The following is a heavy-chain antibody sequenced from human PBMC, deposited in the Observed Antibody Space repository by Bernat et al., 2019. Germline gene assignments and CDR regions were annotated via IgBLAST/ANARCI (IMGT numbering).Heavy chain of an antibody. J-gene: IGHJ6*02. V-gene: IGHV3-74*02. D-gene: IGHD3-3*01. Sequence: EVQLVESGGGLVQPGGSLRLSCAASGFTFSSYWMHWVRQAPGKGLVWVSRINSDGSSTSYADSVKGRFTISRDNAKNTLYLQMNSLRAEDTAVYYCARGNYFWSGYYGMDVWGQGTTVTVSS. CDR1: GFTFSSYW. CDR2: INSDGSST. CDR3: ARGNYFWSGYYGMDV.